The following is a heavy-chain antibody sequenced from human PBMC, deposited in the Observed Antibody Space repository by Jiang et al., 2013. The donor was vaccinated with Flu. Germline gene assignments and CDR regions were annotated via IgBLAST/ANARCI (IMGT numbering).Heavy chain of an antibody. D-gene: IGHD1-7*01. CDR2: ISYDGSNK. CDR3: AKDPFVQLELHGEDDAFDI. J-gene: IGHJ3*02. Sequence: RSLRLSCAASGFTFSSYGMHWVRQAPGKGPEWVAVISYDGSNKYYADSVKGRFTISRDNSKNTLYLQMNSLRAEDTAVYYCAKDPFVQLELHGEDDAFDIWGQGTMVTVSS. CDR1: GFTFSSYG. V-gene: IGHV3-30*18.